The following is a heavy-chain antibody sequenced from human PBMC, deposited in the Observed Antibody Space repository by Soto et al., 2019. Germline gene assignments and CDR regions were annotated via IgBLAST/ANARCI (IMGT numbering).Heavy chain of an antibody. CDR3: ARLDSSGYYSPDAFDI. CDR1: GGSISSYY. CDR2: IYYSGST. Sequence: SETLCLTCTVSGGSISSYYWSWIRQPPGKGLEWIGYIYYSGSTNYNPSLKSRVTISVDTSKNQFSLKLSSVTAADTAVYYCARLDSSGYYSPDAFDIWGQGTMVTVSS. V-gene: IGHV4-59*01. D-gene: IGHD3-22*01. J-gene: IGHJ3*02.